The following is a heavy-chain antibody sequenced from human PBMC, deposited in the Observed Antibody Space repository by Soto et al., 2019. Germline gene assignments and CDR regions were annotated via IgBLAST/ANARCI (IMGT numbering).Heavy chain of an antibody. V-gene: IGHV4-61*08. D-gene: IGHD3-10*01. Sequence: SETLSLTCTVSGGSISSGDYYWSWIRQPPGKGLEWIGYIYYSGSTNYNPSLKSRVTISVDTSENQFSLKLSSVTAADTAVYYCARHSSVPPFGGGYFDCWGQGTLVTVSS. J-gene: IGHJ4*02. CDR2: IYYSGST. CDR1: GGSISSGDYY. CDR3: ARHSSVPPFGGGYFDC.